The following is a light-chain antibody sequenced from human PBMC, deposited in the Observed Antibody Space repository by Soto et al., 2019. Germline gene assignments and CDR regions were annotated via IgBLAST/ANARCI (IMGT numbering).Light chain of an antibody. CDR3: HLHFSRPSP. CDR1: QNIPNH. Sequence: SRSALSVSKGGRGTLSCRASQNIPNHMAWFLQKPGPPPRLLIYVASKRATGTPARFTGSGSGTEFTLTIISLEPEDFAVYYCHLHFSRPSPFGEGT. J-gene: IGKJ4*01. CDR2: VAS. V-gene: IGKV3-11*01.